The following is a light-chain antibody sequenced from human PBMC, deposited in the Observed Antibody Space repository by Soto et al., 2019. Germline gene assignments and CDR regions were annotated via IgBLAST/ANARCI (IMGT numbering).Light chain of an antibody. CDR3: QQHGDPTIT. CDR2: GAS. Sequence: EIVLTQSPGTLSLSPGERATLSCRASQTVSRNNLVWYQQRPGQPPRLLIYGASSRATGIPDSFSGSGSGTDFSLTISRLEPEDFAVYYCQQHGDPTITFGQGTRLEIK. J-gene: IGKJ5*01. V-gene: IGKV3-20*01. CDR1: QTVSRNN.